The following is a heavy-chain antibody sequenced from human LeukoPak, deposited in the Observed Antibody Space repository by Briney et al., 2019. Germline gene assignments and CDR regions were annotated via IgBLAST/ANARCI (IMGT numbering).Heavy chain of an antibody. CDR3: ARWTGGSGTYRLDF. J-gene: IGHJ4*02. D-gene: IGHD3-10*01. CDR1: GFAFSSYA. CDR2: ISDNGGST. V-gene: IGHV3-23*01. Sequence: GGSLRLSCAASGFAFSSYAMSWVRQAPGKGLQWVSAISDNGGSTYYADSVKGRFTISRDNAKNSLYLQMNSLRAEDTAVYYCARWTGGSGTYRLDFWGQGSLVTVSS.